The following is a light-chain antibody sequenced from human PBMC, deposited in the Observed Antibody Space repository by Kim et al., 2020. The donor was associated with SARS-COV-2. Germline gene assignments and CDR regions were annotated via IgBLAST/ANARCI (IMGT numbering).Light chain of an antibody. CDR1: QSVSSN. V-gene: IGKV3-15*01. CDR2: GAS. Sequence: SPGERATLSCRASQSVSSNLAWYQQKPGQAPRLLIYGASTRATGIPARFSGSGSGTEFTLTISSLESEDFAVYYCQQYNNWPPWTFGQGTKVEIK. J-gene: IGKJ1*01. CDR3: QQYNNWPPWT.